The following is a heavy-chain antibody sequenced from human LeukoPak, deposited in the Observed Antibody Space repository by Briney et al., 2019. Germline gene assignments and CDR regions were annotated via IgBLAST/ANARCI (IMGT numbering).Heavy chain of an antibody. CDR1: GYTFTSYG. D-gene: IGHD4/OR15-4a*01. CDR3: ARMGDYHSVSFFDY. CDR2: ISAYDGNT. J-gene: IGHJ4*02. V-gene: IGHV1-18*01. Sequence: ASVKVSCKSSGYTFTSYGFSWVRQAPGQGLEWMGWISAYDGNTNYAQKLQGRVTMTTDTSTSTVYMELTSLRSDDTAVNYCARMGDYHSVSFFDYWGQGTLVTVSS.